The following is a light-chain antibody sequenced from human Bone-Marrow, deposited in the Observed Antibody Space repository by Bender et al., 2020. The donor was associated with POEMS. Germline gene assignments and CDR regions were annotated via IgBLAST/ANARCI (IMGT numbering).Light chain of an antibody. J-gene: IGLJ3*02. V-gene: IGLV2-14*01. CDR3: KSYTSSSTWV. CDR1: SNDIGGYKY. CDR2: DVD. Sequence: QSALTQPASVSGSPGQSITISCTGTSNDIGGYKYVSWYVQHPGKAPKLIIFDVDHRPSGVSLRFSGSKSANTASLTISGLQADDEADYYCKSYTSSSTWVFGGGTRLTVL.